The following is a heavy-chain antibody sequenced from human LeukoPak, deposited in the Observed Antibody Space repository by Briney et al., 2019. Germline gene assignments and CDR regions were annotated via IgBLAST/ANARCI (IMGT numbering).Heavy chain of an antibody. J-gene: IGHJ4*02. CDR2: INHSGST. D-gene: IGHD1-26*01. Sequence: PSETLSLTCAVYGGSFSGYYWSWIRQPPGKGLEWIGEINHSGSTNYNPSLKSRVTISVDTSKNQFSLKLSSVTAADTAVYYCARGDAGGATYSYWGRGTLVTVSS. CDR1: GGSFSGYY. CDR3: ARGDAGGATYSY. V-gene: IGHV4-34*01.